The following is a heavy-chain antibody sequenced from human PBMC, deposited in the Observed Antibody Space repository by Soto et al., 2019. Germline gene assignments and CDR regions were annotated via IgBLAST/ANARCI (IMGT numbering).Heavy chain of an antibody. Sequence: SETLSLTCTVSGASISGYYWSWIRKSAGKGLEWIGRIYATGTTDYNPSLKSRVMMSVDTSKKQFSLKLRSVTAADTAVYYCVRDGTKTLRDWFDPWGQGTPVTVSS. CDR3: VRDGTKTLRDWFDP. V-gene: IGHV4-4*07. CDR1: GASISGYY. J-gene: IGHJ5*02. D-gene: IGHD1-1*01. CDR2: IYATGTT.